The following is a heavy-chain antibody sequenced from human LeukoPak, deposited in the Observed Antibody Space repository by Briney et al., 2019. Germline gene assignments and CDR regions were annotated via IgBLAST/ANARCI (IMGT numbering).Heavy chain of an antibody. V-gene: IGHV1-2*02. CDR3: ARTDYYDSSGYWP. Sequence: ASVKVSCKASGYTLTGYYMHWVRQAPGQGLEWMGWINPNSGGTNYAQKFQGRVTMTRDTSISTAYMELSRLRSDDTAVYYCARTDYYDSSGYWPWGQGTLVTVSS. J-gene: IGHJ5*02. D-gene: IGHD3-22*01. CDR2: INPNSGGT. CDR1: GYTLTGYY.